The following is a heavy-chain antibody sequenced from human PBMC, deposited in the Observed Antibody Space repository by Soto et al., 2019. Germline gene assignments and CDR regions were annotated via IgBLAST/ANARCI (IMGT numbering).Heavy chain of an antibody. CDR1: GCAFTGCY. J-gene: IGHJ4*02. CDR3: ARDDSSGWYIFDY. D-gene: IGHD6-19*01. CDR2: INPNSGGT. V-gene: IGHV1-2*02. Sequence: ASVQVSCQASGCAFTGCYMHGGRQAPGQGLEWMGWINPNSGGTNYAQKFQGRVTMTRDTSISTAYMELSRLRSDDTAVYYCARDDSSGWYIFDYWGQGTLVTVSS.